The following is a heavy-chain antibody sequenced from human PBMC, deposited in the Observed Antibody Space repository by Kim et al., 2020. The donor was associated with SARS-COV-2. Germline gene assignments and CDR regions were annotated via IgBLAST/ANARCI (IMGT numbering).Heavy chain of an antibody. CDR1: GGSISSYY. V-gene: IGHV4-59*13. Sequence: SETLSLTCTVSGGSISSYYWSWIRQPPGKGLEWIGYIYYSGSTNYNPSLKSRVTISVDTSKNQFSLKLSSVTAADTAVYYCARGSSYYDSSGYPNWFDPWGQGTLVTVSS. D-gene: IGHD3-22*01. J-gene: IGHJ5*02. CDR3: ARGSSYYDSSGYPNWFDP. CDR2: IYYSGST.